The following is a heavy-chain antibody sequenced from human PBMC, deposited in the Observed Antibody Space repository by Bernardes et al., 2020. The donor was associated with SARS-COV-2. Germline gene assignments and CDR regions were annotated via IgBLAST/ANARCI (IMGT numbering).Heavy chain of an antibody. J-gene: IGHJ6*02. Sequence: ASVKVSCKASGYTFTSYDINWVRQATGQGLEWMGWMNPNSGNTGYAQKFQGRVTMTRNTSISTAYMELSSLRSEDTAVYYCARGVFEYSSSLAYYYYGMDVWGQGTTVTVSS. CDR1: GYTFTSYD. CDR3: ARGVFEYSSSLAYYYYGMDV. CDR2: MNPNSGNT. V-gene: IGHV1-8*01. D-gene: IGHD6-6*01.